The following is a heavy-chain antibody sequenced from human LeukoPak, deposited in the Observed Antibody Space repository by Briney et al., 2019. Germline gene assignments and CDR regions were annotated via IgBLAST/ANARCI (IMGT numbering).Heavy chain of an antibody. V-gene: IGHV3-74*01. CDR1: GFTFSSYW. D-gene: IGHD4-17*01. Sequence: GGSLRLSCAASGFTFSSYWMHWVRQAPGKGLVWVSRINTDGSSTSYADSVKGRFTISRDNAKNTLYLQMNSLRAEDTAVYYCARVPPGTTEGYMDVWGKGTTVTDSS. J-gene: IGHJ6*03. CDR2: INTDGSST. CDR3: ARVPPGTTEGYMDV.